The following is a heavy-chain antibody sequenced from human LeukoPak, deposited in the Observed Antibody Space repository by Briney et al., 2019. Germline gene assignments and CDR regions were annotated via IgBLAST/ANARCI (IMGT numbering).Heavy chain of an antibody. D-gene: IGHD3-22*01. CDR3: ARALMIVGAFDI. CDR2: IIPILGIA. CDR1: GGTFSSYT. Sequence: GASVKVSCKASGGTFSSYTISWVRQAPGQGLEWMGRIIPILGIANYAQKFQGRVTITADKSTSTAYMELSSLRSEDTAVYYCARALMIVGAFDIWGQGTMVTVSS. V-gene: IGHV1-69*02. J-gene: IGHJ3*02.